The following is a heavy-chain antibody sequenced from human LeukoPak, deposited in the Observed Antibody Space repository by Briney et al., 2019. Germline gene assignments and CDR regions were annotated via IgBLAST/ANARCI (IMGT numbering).Heavy chain of an antibody. CDR1: GYTFTSYG. J-gene: IGHJ6*02. Sequence: ASVKVSCKASGYTFTSYGISWVRQAPGQGLEWMGWISAYNGNTNYAQKLQGRVTMTTDTFTSTAYMELRSLRSDDTAVYYCARVYPPPDYYYGMDVWGQGTTVTASS. CDR2: ISAYNGNT. CDR3: ARVYPPPDYYYGMDV. V-gene: IGHV1-18*01.